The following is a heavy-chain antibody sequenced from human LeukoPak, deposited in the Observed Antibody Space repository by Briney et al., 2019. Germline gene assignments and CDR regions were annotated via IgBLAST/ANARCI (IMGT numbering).Heavy chain of an antibody. CDR2: IVVGSGNT. D-gene: IGHD5-18*01. V-gene: IGHV1-58*02. Sequence: ASVKVSFKASVFTFTNSAMQWVRQARGQRLEWIGWIVVGSGNTNYAQKFQERVTITRDMSTSTAYMELSSLRSEDTAVYYCAAWGYSYGRLNRTSDYYFDYWGQGTLVTVSS. J-gene: IGHJ4*02. CDR1: VFTFTNSA. CDR3: AAWGYSYGRLNRTSDYYFDY.